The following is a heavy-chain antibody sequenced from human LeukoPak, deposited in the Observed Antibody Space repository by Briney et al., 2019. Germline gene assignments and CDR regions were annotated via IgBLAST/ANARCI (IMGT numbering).Heavy chain of an antibody. CDR3: ARDGHGDYVNY. D-gene: IGHD4-17*01. CDR1: GYSISSGYY. Sequence: PSETLSLTCTVSGYSISSGYYWGWIRQPPGKGLEWIGSIYHSGSTYYNPSLKSRVTISVGTSKNQFSLKLSSVTAADTAVYYCARDGHGDYVNYWGQGTLVTVSS. V-gene: IGHV4-38-2*02. CDR2: IYHSGST. J-gene: IGHJ4*02.